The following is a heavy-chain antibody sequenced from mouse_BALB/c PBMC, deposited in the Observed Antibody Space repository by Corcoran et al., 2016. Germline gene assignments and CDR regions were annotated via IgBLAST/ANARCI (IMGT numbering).Heavy chain of an antibody. J-gene: IGHJ2*01. CDR3: ARSGIYDGYHYFDY. V-gene: IGHV1-26*01. Sequence: EVQLQQSGPELVKPGASVKISCKASGYSFTGYYMHWVKQSHVKNLEWIGRINPYNGATSYNQNFKDKASLTVDKSSSTAYMELHSLTSEDSAVYYCARSGIYDGYHYFDYWGQGTTLTVSS. CDR1: GYSFTGYY. D-gene: IGHD2-3*01. CDR2: INPYNGAT.